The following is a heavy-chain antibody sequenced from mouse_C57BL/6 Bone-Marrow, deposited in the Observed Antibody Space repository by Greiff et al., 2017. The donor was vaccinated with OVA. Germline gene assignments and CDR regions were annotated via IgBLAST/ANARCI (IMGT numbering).Heavy chain of an antibody. J-gene: IGHJ4*01. CDR3: ARAGYYDAMDY. CDR2: ISNLAYSI. D-gene: IGHD2-2*01. CDR1: GFTFSDYG. Sequence: EVKLMESGGGLVQPGGSLKLSCAASGFTFSDYGMAWVRQAPRQGPEWVAFISNLAYSIYYADTVTGRFTISRENAKNTLYLEMSSLRSEDTAMYYCARAGYYDAMDYWGQGTSVTVSS. V-gene: IGHV5-15*01.